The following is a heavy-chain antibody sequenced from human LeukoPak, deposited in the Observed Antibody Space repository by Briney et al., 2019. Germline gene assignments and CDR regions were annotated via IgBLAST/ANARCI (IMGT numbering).Heavy chain of an antibody. Sequence: ASVKVSCKASGGTFSSYAISWVRQAPGQGLEWMGRIIPIFGTANYAQKFQGRVTITTDESTSTAYMELSSLRSEDTAVYYCARGPDYYYYMDVWGKGTTVTVSS. J-gene: IGHJ6*03. CDR1: GGTFSSYA. V-gene: IGHV1-69*05. CDR3: ARGPDYYYYMDV. CDR2: IIPIFGTA.